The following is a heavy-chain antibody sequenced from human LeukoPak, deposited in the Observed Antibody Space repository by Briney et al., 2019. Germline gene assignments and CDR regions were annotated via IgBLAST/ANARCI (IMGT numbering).Heavy chain of an antibody. V-gene: IGHV3-23*01. CDR1: GFTFSSYA. J-gene: IGHJ4*02. D-gene: IGHD2-21*01. Sequence: GGSLRLSCAASGFTFSSYAMSWVRQAPGKGLEWVSAISGSGGSTYYADSVKGRFTVSRDNSKNTLYLQMNSLRAEDTAVYYCAKSPSDYFGGDCWGQGTLVTVSS. CDR2: ISGSGGST. CDR3: AKSPSDYFGGDC.